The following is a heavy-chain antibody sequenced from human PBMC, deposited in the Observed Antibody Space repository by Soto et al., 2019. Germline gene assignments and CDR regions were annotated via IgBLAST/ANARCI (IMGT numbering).Heavy chain of an antibody. CDR2: IYYSGST. CDR1: GGSVSSGSYY. CDR3: AREKRGVLGNSGSYTYYYGMDV. V-gene: IGHV4-61*01. Sequence: QVQLQESGPGLVKPSETLSLTCTVSGGSVSSGSYYWSWIRQPPGKGLEWIGYIYYSGSTNYNPSLKSRVTISVDTSKNQFSLKLSSVTAADTAVYYCAREKRGVLGNSGSYTYYYGMDVWGQGTTVTVSS. J-gene: IGHJ6*02. D-gene: IGHD1-26*01.